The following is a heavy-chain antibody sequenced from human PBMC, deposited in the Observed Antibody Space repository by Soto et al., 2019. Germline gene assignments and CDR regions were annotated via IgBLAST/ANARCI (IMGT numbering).Heavy chain of an antibody. V-gene: IGHV1-69*13. CDR1: GYTFTSYA. CDR3: ARSGVLRYFDWSPLDPYYFDY. D-gene: IGHD3-9*01. J-gene: IGHJ4*02. CDR2: IIPIFGTA. Sequence: SVKVSCTASGYTFTSYAMHWVRQAPGQGLEWMGGIIPIFGTANYAQKFQGRVTITADESTSTAYMELSSLRSEDTAVYYCARSGVLRYFDWSPLDPYYFDYWGQGTLVTVSS.